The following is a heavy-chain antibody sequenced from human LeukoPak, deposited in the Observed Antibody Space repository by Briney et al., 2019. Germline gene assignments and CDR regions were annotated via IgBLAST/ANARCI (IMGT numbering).Heavy chain of an antibody. Sequence: PSETLSLTCTVSGGSISSYYWSWIRQPPGKGLEWIGYIYYSGSTNYNPSLKSRVTISVDTSKNQFSLNLTSVTAADTAVYYCARAMSIAARLQTIFDYWSQGTLVTVSS. CDR3: ARAMSIAARLQTIFDY. D-gene: IGHD6-6*01. J-gene: IGHJ4*02. CDR1: GGSISSYY. CDR2: IYYSGST. V-gene: IGHV4-59*08.